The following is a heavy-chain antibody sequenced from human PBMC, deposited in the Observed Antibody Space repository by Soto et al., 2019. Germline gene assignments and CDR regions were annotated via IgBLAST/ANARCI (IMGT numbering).Heavy chain of an antibody. CDR2: INHSGST. D-gene: IGHD3-10*01. V-gene: IGHV4-34*01. CDR3: ARIRVTMVRGVIINYYYYGMDV. CDR1: GGSFSGYY. J-gene: IGHJ6*02. Sequence: ASETLSLTCAVYGGSFSGYYWSWIRQPPGKGLEWIGEINHSGSTNYNPSLKSRVTISVDTSKNQFSLKLSSVTAADTAVYYCARIRVTMVRGVIINYYYYGMDVWGQGTTVTVSS.